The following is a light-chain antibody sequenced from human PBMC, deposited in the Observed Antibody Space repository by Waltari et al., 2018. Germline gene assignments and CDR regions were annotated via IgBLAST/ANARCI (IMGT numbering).Light chain of an antibody. CDR1: QSISTS. CDR3: QQYNSYPWT. V-gene: IGKV1-5*01. CDR2: GAS. Sequence: DIQMTQSPPSLSASVGDRVTITCRATQSISTSLNWYQQKPGKAPNLLIYGASSLESGVPSRFSGSGSGTEFTLTISSLQPDDFATYYCQQYNSYPWTFGQGTKVEIK. J-gene: IGKJ1*01.